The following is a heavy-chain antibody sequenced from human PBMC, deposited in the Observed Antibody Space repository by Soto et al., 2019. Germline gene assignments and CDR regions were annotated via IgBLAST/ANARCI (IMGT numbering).Heavy chain of an antibody. D-gene: IGHD2-8*01. V-gene: IGHV3-23*01. CDR1: GFTFSSYA. CDR3: AKDDDYCTNGVCYNWRGGFDP. Sequence: AGGSLRLSCAASGFTFSSYAMSWVRQAPGKGLEWVSAISGSGGSTYYADSVKGRFTISRDNSKNTLYLQMNSLRAEDTAVYYCAKDDDYCTNGVCYNWRGGFDPWGQGTLVTVSS. CDR2: ISGSGGST. J-gene: IGHJ5*02.